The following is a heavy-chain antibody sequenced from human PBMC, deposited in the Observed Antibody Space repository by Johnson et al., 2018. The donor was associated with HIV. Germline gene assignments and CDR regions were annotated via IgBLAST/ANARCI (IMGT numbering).Heavy chain of an antibody. CDR1: GFTFSRYA. J-gene: IGHJ3*02. Sequence: SLRLSCAASGFTFSRYAMHWVRQAPGKGLEWVTVISYDGSNKYYADSVKGRFTISRDNSKNTLYLQMNSRRAEDTAVYSCARGRGGSYADAFDIWGQGTMVTVSS. CDR3: ARGRGGSYADAFDI. CDR2: ISYDGSNK. V-gene: IGHV3-30-3*01. D-gene: IGHD2-15*01.